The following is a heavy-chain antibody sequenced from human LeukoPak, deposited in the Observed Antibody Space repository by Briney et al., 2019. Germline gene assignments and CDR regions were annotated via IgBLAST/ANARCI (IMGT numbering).Heavy chain of an antibody. V-gene: IGHV3-30*18. CDR3: AKQGSYYSSDY. CDR2: ISYDGSNK. J-gene: IGHJ4*02. CDR1: GFTFSSYG. Sequence: PGGSLRLSCAASGFTFSSYGMHWVRQAPGKGLEWVAVISYDGSNKYYADSVKGRFTISRDNSKNTLYLQMNSLRAEDTAVYYCAKQGSYYSSDYWGQGTLVTVSS. D-gene: IGHD1-26*01.